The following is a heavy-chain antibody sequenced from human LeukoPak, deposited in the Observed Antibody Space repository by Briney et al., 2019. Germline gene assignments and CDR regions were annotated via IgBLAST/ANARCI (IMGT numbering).Heavy chain of an antibody. Sequence: SETLSLTCSVSGGSISIYYWTWIRQIPGKGLEWIGYIYYTGTTNYNPLFESRATISVDTSKNQFSLKLTSVTSADTAVYFCATLVSTRYYFDYWGQGTLVTVSS. CDR1: GGSISIYY. J-gene: IGHJ4*02. D-gene: IGHD5/OR15-5a*01. CDR2: IYYTGTT. V-gene: IGHV4-59*01. CDR3: ATLVSTRYYFDY.